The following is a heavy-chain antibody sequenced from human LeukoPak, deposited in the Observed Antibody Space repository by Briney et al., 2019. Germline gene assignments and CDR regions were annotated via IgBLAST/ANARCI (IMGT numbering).Heavy chain of an antibody. J-gene: IGHJ5*01. CDR2: ISSSSSTI. V-gene: IGHV3-48*02. CDR3: ARESYSWFDS. CDR1: GFTFSNNA. D-gene: IGHD1-26*01. Sequence: GGSLRLSCAASGFTFSNNAMSWVRQAPGKGLEWVSFISSSSSTIYYEDSVKGRFTISRDNAKNSLYLQMNSLRDEDTAVYYCARESYSWFDSWGQGTLVTVSS.